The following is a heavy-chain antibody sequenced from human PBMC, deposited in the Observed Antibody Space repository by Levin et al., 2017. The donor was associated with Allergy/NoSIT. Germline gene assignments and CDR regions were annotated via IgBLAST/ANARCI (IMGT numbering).Heavy chain of an antibody. J-gene: IGHJ4*02. V-gene: IGHV1-69*08. CDR2: IIPILAAT. D-gene: IGHD3-22*01. CDR3: ARDPGSTYYYDSSAYRTDYYFDY. Sequence: KISCKVSGGTFNSYTINWVRQAPGQGLEWMGRIIPILAATKYAQKFQGRVTITADKSTTTAYMELSSLRSDDTAVYSCARDPGSTYYYDSSAYRTDYYFDYWGQGTLVTVSS. CDR1: GGTFNSYT.